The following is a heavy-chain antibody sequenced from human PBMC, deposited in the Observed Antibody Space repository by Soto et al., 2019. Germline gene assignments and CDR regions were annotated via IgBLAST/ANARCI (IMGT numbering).Heavy chain of an antibody. V-gene: IGHV1-69*08. J-gene: IGHJ4*02. CDR3: ARERITPLFY. Sequence: QVQLVQSGAEVKKPGSSVKVSCKASGAKFTSNTFSWVRRAPGQGLEWMGRVIPILGVAHYAQKFQGRVTITADMSTNTTYMELSSLTSGDTAIYFCARERITPLFYWGQGTHITVSS. CDR2: VIPILGVA. D-gene: IGHD1-20*01. CDR1: GAKFTSNT.